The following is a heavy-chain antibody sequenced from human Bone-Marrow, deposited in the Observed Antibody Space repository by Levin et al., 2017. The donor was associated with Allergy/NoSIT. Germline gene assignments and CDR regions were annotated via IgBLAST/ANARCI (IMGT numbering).Heavy chain of an antibody. J-gene: IGHJ4*02. CDR3: VRDGSFYCSSTSCYGPFDY. D-gene: IGHD2-2*01. CDR1: GYIFTDYY. V-gene: IGHV1-2*06. Sequence: PGASVKVSCKASGYIFTDYYMNWVRQAPGQGLEWMGRINPSSGDTTYTQKFQGRVTMTGDTSTSTAYMELIRLRSDDTAVYYCVRDGSFYCSSTSCYGPFDYWCQGALVTVSS. CDR2: INPSSGDT.